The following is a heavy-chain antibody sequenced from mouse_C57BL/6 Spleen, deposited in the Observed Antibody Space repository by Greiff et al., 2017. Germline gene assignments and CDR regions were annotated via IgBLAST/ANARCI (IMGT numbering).Heavy chain of an antibody. J-gene: IGHJ2*01. Sequence: VHVKQSGPELVKPGASVKISCKASGYSFTGYYMNWVKQSPEKSLEWIGEINPSTGGTTYNQKFKAKATLTVDKSSSTAYMQLKSLTSEDSAVYYCARSEIYYYGGSYKDYFDYWGQGTTLTVSS. CDR1: GYSFTGYY. CDR2: INPSTGGT. V-gene: IGHV1-42*01. D-gene: IGHD1-1*01. CDR3: ARSEIYYYGGSYKDYFDY.